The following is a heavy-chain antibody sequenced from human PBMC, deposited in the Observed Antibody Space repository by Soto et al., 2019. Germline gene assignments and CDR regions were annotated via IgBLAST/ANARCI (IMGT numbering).Heavy chain of an antibody. Sequence: QVQLVESGGGVVQPGRSLRLSCAASGFTFSSYAMHWVRQAPGKGLEWVAVISYDGSNKYYADSVKGRFTISRDNSKNTLYLQMNSLRAEDTAVYYCARTLYYDILTGYYTHLPYYYGMDVW. CDR3: ARTLYYDILTGYYTHLPYYYGMDV. D-gene: IGHD3-9*01. J-gene: IGHJ6*01. V-gene: IGHV3-30-3*01. CDR1: GFTFSSYA. CDR2: ISYDGSNK.